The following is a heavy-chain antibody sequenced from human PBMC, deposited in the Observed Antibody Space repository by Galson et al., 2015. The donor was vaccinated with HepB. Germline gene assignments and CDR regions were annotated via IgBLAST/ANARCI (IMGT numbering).Heavy chain of an antibody. CDR1: GYTFTSYG. D-gene: IGHD6-19*01. Sequence: SVKVSCKASGYTFTSYGISWVRQAPGQGLEWMGWISAYNGNTNYAQKLQGRVTMTTDTSTSTAYMELRSLRSDDTAVYYCARDAPAVAKNYYFDYWGQGTLVTVSS. V-gene: IGHV1-18*01. J-gene: IGHJ4*02. CDR3: ARDAPAVAKNYYFDY. CDR2: ISAYNGNT.